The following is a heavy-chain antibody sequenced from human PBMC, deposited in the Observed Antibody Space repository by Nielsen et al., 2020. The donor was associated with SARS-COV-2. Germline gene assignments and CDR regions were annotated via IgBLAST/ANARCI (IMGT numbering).Heavy chain of an antibody. CDR1: GYTFTSYG. J-gene: IGHJ4*02. CDR3: ARVDTAMDIADY. V-gene: IGHV1-18*01. D-gene: IGHD5-18*01. Sequence: ASVKVSCKASGYTFTSYGISWVRQAPGQGLEWMGWISAYNGNTNYTQKLQGRVTMTTDTSPSTAYMELRSLRSDDTAVYYCARVDTAMDIADYWGQGTLVTVSS. CDR2: ISAYNGNT.